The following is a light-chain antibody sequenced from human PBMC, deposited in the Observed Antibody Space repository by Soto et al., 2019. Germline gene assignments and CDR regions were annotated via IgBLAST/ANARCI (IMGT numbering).Light chain of an antibody. CDR3: SSYTSSSTHV. CDR2: EVS. J-gene: IGLJ1*01. CDR1: SSDAGSYYR. V-gene: IGLV2-18*02. Sequence: QSVLTQPPSVSGSPGQSVTISCTGTSSDAGSYYRVSWYQQSPGTAPKLMIYEVSNRPSGVPDRFSGSKSGNTASLTISGLQAEDEADYYCSSYTSSSTHVFGTGTKVTV.